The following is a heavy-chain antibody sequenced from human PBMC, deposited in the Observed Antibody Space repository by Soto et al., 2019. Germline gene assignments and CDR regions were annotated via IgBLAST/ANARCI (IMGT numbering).Heavy chain of an antibody. D-gene: IGHD3-22*01. CDR1: GGSISSGGYY. Sequence: SETLSLTCTVSGGSISSGGYYWSWIRQHPGKGLEWIGYIYYSGSTYYNPSLKSRVTISVDTSKNQFSLKLSSVTAADTAVYYCARERYDGDYFDYWGQGXLVTVYS. J-gene: IGHJ4*02. V-gene: IGHV4-31*03. CDR2: IYYSGST. CDR3: ARERYDGDYFDY.